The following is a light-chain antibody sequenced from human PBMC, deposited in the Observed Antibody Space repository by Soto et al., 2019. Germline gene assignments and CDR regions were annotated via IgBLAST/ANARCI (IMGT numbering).Light chain of an antibody. V-gene: IGKV3-11*01. CDR1: QSVSAY. Sequence: EIVLTQSPATLSLSPGERATLSCRASQSVSAYLAWYQQKPGQAPRLLIYDTSNRAAAIPATFSGSGSGTDFTLTISSLEPEDFAVYYCQQRSDWPLTFGGGTKVEIK. J-gene: IGKJ4*01. CDR2: DTS. CDR3: QQRSDWPLT.